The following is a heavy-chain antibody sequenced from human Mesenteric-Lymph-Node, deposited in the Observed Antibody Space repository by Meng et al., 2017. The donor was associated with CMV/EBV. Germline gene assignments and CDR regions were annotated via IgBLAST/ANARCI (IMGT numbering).Heavy chain of an antibody. CDR1: GFTFSSYS. CDR2: IYHSGST. D-gene: IGHD5-18*01. V-gene: IGHV4-4*02. Sequence: GFTFSSYSMNWVRQAPGKGLEWIGEIYHSGSTNYNPSLKSRVTISVDKSKNQFSLKLSSVTAADTAVYYCARDLGGYSYGLDDYWGQGTLVTVSS. J-gene: IGHJ4*02. CDR3: ARDLGGYSYGLDDY.